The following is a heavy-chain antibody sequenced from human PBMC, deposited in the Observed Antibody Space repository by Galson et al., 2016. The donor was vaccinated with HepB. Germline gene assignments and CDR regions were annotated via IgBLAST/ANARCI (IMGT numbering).Heavy chain of an antibody. J-gene: IGHJ5*02. CDR1: GFNFGDYT. Sequence: SLRLSCATSGFNFGDYTVTWFRQAPGKGLEWVGFIRSNVCGGTSEYAASVQGRFSISRDDSKSTAYLQMVSLKTEDTAVYYCTRDGYDSSAVYYSWFDPWGQGTLVTVSS. V-gene: IGHV3-49*03. CDR3: TRDGYDSSAVYYSWFDP. D-gene: IGHD3-22*01. CDR2: IRSNVCGGTS.